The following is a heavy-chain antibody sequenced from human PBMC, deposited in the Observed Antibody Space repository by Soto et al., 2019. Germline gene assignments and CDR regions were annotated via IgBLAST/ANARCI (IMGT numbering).Heavy chain of an antibody. D-gene: IGHD2-21*01. J-gene: IGHJ3*02. CDR1: GFTFSGSA. Sequence: EVQLVESGGGLVQPGGSLKLSCAASGFTFSGSAMHWVRQASGKGLEWVGRIRSKANSYATAYAASVKGRFTISRDDSKNTAYLQMNSLKTEDTAVYYCTGDRSDAFDIWCQGTMVTVSS. CDR3: TGDRSDAFDI. CDR2: IRSKANSYAT. V-gene: IGHV3-73*01.